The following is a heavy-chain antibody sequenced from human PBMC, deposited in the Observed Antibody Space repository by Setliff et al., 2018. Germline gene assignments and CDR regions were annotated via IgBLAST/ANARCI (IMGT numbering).Heavy chain of an antibody. Sequence: VASVQVSCKASGYTFTSYAMHWVRQAPGQRLEWMGWINAGNGNTKYSQKFQGRVTITRDTSASTAYMELSSLRSEDTAVYYCAREFTRCYNFWSAHRYYMDVWGKGTTVTVSS. CDR1: GYTFTSYA. V-gene: IGHV1-3*01. CDR3: AREFTRCYNFWSAHRYYMDV. D-gene: IGHD3-3*01. CDR2: INAGNGNT. J-gene: IGHJ6*03.